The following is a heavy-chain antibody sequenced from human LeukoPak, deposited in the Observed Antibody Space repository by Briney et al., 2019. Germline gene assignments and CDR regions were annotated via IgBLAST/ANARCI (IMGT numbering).Heavy chain of an antibody. CDR2: IIPILGIA. V-gene: IGHV1-69*04. J-gene: IGHJ4*02. CDR1: GGTFSSYA. Sequence: SVKVSCKASGGTFSSYAISWVRQAPGQGLEWMGRIIPILGIANYAQKFQGRVTITADKSTSTAYMELSSLRSEDTAVYYCARVVGATYYFDYWSQGTLVTVSS. D-gene: IGHD1-26*01. CDR3: ARVVGATYYFDY.